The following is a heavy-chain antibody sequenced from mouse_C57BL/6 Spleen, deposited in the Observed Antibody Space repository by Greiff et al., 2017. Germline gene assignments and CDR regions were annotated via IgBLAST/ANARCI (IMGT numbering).Heavy chain of an antibody. Sequence: QVQLQQSGAELVKPGASVKMSCKASGYTFTSYWITWVKQRPGQGLEWIGDIYPGSGSTNYNEKFKSKATLTVDTSSSTAYMQLSSLTSEDSAVYYCARYLRPFYYAMDYWGQGTSVTVSS. CDR2: IYPGSGST. CDR1: GYTFTSYW. D-gene: IGHD2-12*01. J-gene: IGHJ4*01. V-gene: IGHV1-55*01. CDR3: ARYLRPFYYAMDY.